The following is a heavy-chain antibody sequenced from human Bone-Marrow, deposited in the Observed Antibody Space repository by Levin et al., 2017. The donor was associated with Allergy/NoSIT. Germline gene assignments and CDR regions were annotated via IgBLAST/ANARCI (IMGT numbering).Heavy chain of an antibody. CDR2: ISGSGSST. CDR1: GFTFSTYA. V-gene: IGHV3-23*01. D-gene: IGHD3-10*01. Sequence: LSLTCAASGFTFSTYAMAWVRQAPGKGLEWVSAISGSGSSTYFADPIRGRFTISRDNSENRVHLQMNSLTVDDTAIYYCAKDLGSGSYFNFYYSGLDVWGRGTTVTVSS. CDR3: AKDLGSGSYFNFYYSGLDV. J-gene: IGHJ6*02.